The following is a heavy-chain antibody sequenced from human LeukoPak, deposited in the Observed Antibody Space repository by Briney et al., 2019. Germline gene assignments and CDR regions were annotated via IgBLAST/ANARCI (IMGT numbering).Heavy chain of an antibody. J-gene: IGHJ4*02. D-gene: IGHD1-26*01. CDR1: GFTFSDYG. V-gene: IGHV3-33*01. Sequence: GRSLRLSCAASGFTFSDYGIHWVRQAPGKGLEWVAVIWYDGTNKYYGDSVKGRFTISRDNAKNSLYLQMNSLRAEDTAVYYCARGGGGGPSGSREGYWGQGTLVTVSS. CDR3: ARGGGGGPSGSREGY. CDR2: IWYDGTNK.